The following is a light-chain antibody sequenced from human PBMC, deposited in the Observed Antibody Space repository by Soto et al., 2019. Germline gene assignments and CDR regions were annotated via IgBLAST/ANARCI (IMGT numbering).Light chain of an antibody. CDR2: KAS. CDR3: QQYNYHWT. Sequence: DIQMTQSPSTLSASVGDRVTITCRASQSISSWLAWYQQKPGKAPKLLIYKASSLESGVPSRFSGCGSGTEFTLTISSLQPDDFATYYCQQYNYHWTFGQGTKVEIK. V-gene: IGKV1-5*03. CDR1: QSISSW. J-gene: IGKJ1*01.